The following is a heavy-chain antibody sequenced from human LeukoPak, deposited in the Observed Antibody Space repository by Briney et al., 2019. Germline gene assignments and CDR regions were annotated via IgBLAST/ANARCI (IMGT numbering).Heavy chain of an antibody. CDR2: ISSSSSDI. J-gene: IGHJ6*03. D-gene: IGHD4-17*01. CDR3: ARFRYGDSNYYYYYYMDV. CDR1: EFTFSTYS. Sequence: PGGSLRLSCAASEFTFSTYSMNWVRQAPGKGLEWVSIISSSSSDIHYADSVKGRFTISRDNAKNSLYLQMNSLRAEDTAVYYCARFRYGDSNYYYYYYMDVWGKGTTVTVSS. V-gene: IGHV3-21*01.